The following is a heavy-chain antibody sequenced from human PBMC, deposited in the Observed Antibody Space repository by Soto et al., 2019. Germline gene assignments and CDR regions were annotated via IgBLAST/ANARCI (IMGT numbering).Heavy chain of an antibody. CDR2: TNTYNDKT. CDR3: ARGLTPDYFDS. D-gene: IGHD4-17*01. J-gene: IGHJ4*02. V-gene: IGHV1-18*01. CDR1: GYSCTSYG. Sequence: QVQLVQYGAEVKKPGASVKVSCKASGYSCTSYGISWVRQAPGQGLEWMGWTNTYNDKTNYAQKLQGRVTMTTDASTTTAYMELRSLRSDDTAVYYRARGLTPDYFDSWGQGTLVTVSS.